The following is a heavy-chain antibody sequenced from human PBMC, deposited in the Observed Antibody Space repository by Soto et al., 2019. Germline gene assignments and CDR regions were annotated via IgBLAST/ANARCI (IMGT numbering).Heavy chain of an antibody. CDR1: GGTFSSYA. CDR2: IWYHASNT. J-gene: IGHJ6*02. D-gene: IGHD7-27*01. Sequence: GGSLRLSCAASGGTFSSYAMSWVRQAPGKGLDAVAAIWYHASNTYYADSVKARFTISTDNSKNTLYLQMTSLRAEDRAVYSCARASGDGPNRLDVWGQGTTVTVS. V-gene: IGHV3-33*08. CDR3: ARASGDGPNRLDV.